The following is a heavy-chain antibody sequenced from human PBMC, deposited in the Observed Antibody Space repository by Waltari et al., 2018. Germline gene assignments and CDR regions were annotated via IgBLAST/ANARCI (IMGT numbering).Heavy chain of an antibody. CDR3: ARDPYSSSWRLPRYGMDV. CDR1: GYTFTSYG. J-gene: IGHJ6*02. CDR2: INPNSGGT. D-gene: IGHD6-13*01. V-gene: IGHV1-2*04. Sequence: QVQLVQSGAEVKKPGASVKVYCKASGYTFTSYGIIWVRPAPGPGLEWLGWINPNSGGTNYAQKFQGWVTMTRDTSISTAYMELSRLRSDDTAVYYCARDPYSSSWRLPRYGMDVWGQGTTVTVSS.